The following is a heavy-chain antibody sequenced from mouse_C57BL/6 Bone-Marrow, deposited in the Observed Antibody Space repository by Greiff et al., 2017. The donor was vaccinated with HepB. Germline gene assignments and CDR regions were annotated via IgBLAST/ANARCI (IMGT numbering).Heavy chain of an antibody. CDR3: VRPLHYYGSSYPYYAMDY. CDR2: IRSKSNNYAT. V-gene: IGHV10-1*01. J-gene: IGHJ4*01. D-gene: IGHD1-1*01. CDR1: GFSFNTYA. Sequence: DVHLVESGGGLVQPKGSLKLSCAASGFSFNTYAMNWVRQAPGKGLEWVARIRSKSNNYATYYADSVKDRFTISRDDSESMLYLQMNNLKTEDTAMYYCVRPLHYYGSSYPYYAMDYWGQGTSVTVSS.